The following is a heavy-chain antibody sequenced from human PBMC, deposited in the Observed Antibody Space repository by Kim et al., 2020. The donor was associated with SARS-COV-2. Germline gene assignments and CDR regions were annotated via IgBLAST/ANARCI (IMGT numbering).Heavy chain of an antibody. V-gene: IGHV4-59*08. J-gene: IGHJ4*02. CDR2: IYYSGST. D-gene: IGHD6-13*01. CDR1: GGSISSYY. Sequence: SETLSLTCTVSGGSISSYYWSWIRQPPGKGLEWIGYIYYSGSTNYNPSLKSRVTISVDTSKNQFSLKLSSVTAADTAVYYCARHTSEAAAGFDYWGQGTLVTVSS. CDR3: ARHTSEAAAGFDY.